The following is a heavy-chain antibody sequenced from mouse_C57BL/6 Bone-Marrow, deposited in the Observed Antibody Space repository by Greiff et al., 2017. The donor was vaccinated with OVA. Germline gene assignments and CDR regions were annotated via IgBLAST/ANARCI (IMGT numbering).Heavy chain of an antibody. D-gene: IGHD1-1*02. CDR3: ASGDWWAY. J-gene: IGHJ3*01. CDR1: GYTFTSYW. V-gene: IGHV1-50*01. Sequence: QVQLQQPGAELVKPGASVKLSCKASGYTFTSYWMQWVKQRPGQGLEWIGEIDPSDSYTNYNQQFKGKATLTVDTSSSTAYMQLSRLTSEDAAVYYCASGDWWAYWGQGTLVTVSA. CDR2: IDPSDSYT.